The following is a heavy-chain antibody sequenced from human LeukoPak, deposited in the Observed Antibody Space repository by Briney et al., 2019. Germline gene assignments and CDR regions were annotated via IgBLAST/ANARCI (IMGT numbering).Heavy chain of an antibody. V-gene: IGHV1-18*01. CDR2: ISAYNGNT. J-gene: IGHJ6*02. CDR1: GYTFTSYG. D-gene: IGHD3-3*01. CDR3: ARDPRFLEWSPRANYYYYGMDV. Sequence: ASVKVSCTASGYTFTSYGISWVRQAPGQGLEWMGWISAYNGNTNYAQKLQGRVTMTTDTSTSTAYMELRSLRSDDTAVYYCARDPRFLEWSPRANYYYYGMDVWGQGTTVIVSS.